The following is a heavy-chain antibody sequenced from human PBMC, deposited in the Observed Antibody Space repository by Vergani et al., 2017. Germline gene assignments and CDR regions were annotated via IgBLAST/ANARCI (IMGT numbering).Heavy chain of an antibody. CDR1: GFTFSSYG. D-gene: IGHD6-13*01. Sequence: QVQLVESGGGVVQPGRSLRLSCAASGFTFSSYGMHWVRQAPGKGLEWVAVISYDGSNKYYADSVKGRFTISRDNSNNTLYLQMNSLRAEDTAVYYCAKXQVAAAGRDYYYYYMDVWGKGTTVTVSS. V-gene: IGHV3-30*18. CDR2: ISYDGSNK. J-gene: IGHJ6*03. CDR3: AKXQVAAAGRDYYYYYMDV.